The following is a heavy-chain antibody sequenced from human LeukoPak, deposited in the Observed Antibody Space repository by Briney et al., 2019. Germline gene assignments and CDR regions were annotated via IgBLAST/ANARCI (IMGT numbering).Heavy chain of an antibody. CDR3: ARETYYYDSSGYYNFDY. CDR1: GYTFTSYG. V-gene: IGHV1-18*01. CDR2: ISAYNGNT. Sequence: ASVKVSCKASGYTFTSYGISWVRQAPGQGLEWMGWISAYNGNTNYAQKLQGRVTMTTDTSTSTAYMELRSLRSDDTAVYYCARETYYYDSSGYYNFDYWGQGTLVTVSS. J-gene: IGHJ4*02. D-gene: IGHD3-22*01.